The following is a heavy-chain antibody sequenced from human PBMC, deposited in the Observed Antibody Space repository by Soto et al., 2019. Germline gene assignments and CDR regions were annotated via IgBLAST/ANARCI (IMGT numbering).Heavy chain of an antibody. D-gene: IGHD6-13*01. V-gene: IGHV3-30*18. CDR1: GFTFSSYG. CDR2: ISYDGSNK. J-gene: IGHJ4*02. Sequence: QVQLVESGGGVVQPGRSLRLSCAASGFTFSSYGMHWVRQAPGKGLEWVAVISYDGSNKYYADSVKGRFTISRDNSKNTLYLQMNSLRAEDTAVYYCAKVHRVAAAGRESYFDYWGQGTLVTVSS. CDR3: AKVHRVAAAGRESYFDY.